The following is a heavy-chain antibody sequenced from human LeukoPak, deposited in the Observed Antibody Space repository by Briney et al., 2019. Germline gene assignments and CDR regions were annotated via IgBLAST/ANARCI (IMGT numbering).Heavy chain of an antibody. Sequence: SETLALTCTVSGGSVSSYYWSWIRQPPGKGLEWIGYIKSSGSSNYNPSLKSRVTISMDTSKNQFSLRLNSVTAADTAVYYCARDGTVATNWFDPWGQGTLVTVSS. CDR2: IKSSGSS. V-gene: IGHV4-59*02. J-gene: IGHJ5*02. CDR3: ARDGTVATNWFDP. D-gene: IGHD5-12*01. CDR1: GGSVSSYY.